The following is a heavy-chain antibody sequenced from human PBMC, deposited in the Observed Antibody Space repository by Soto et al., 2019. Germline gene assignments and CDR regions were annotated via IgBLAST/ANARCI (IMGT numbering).Heavy chain of an antibody. D-gene: IGHD6-19*01. CDR3: AKNGAIAVAGHFDY. CDR1: GFTFSSYG. Sequence: GGSLRLSCAASGFTFSSYGMHWVRQAPGKGLEWVAVISYDGSNKYYADSVKGRFTISRDNSKNTLYLQMNSLRAEDTAVYYCAKNGAIAVAGHFDYWGQGXLVTVYS. CDR2: ISYDGSNK. V-gene: IGHV3-30*18. J-gene: IGHJ4*02.